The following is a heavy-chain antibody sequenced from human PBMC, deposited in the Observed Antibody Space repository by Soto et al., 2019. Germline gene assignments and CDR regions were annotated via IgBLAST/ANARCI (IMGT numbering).Heavy chain of an antibody. CDR1: GSTFITYY. D-gene: IGHD3-10*01. J-gene: IGHJ5*02. V-gene: IGHV1-46*01. CDR3: AKARGCFDP. CDR2: IKPNGGST. Sequence: QVQLVQSGPEVKKPGASVKISCKASGSTFITYYIHWVRQAPGQGLEWMGVIKPNGGSTDYAQKFQGRVTMTRDTSTSTVYLELSSLRSEDTAVYYCAKARGCFDPGGQGTLVTVSS.